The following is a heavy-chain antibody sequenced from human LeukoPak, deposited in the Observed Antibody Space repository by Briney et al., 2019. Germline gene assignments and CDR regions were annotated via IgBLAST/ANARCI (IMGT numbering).Heavy chain of an antibody. J-gene: IGHJ3*02. Sequence: GGSLRLSCAASGFTFSSYAMSWVRQAPGKGLEWVSAISGSGGSTYYADSVKGRFTISRGNAKNTLYLHMNSLRAEDTAVYYCARERVSSGWYLDAFDIWGQGTMVTVSS. CDR2: ISGSGGST. CDR3: ARERVSSGWYLDAFDI. V-gene: IGHV3-23*01. CDR1: GFTFSSYA. D-gene: IGHD6-19*01.